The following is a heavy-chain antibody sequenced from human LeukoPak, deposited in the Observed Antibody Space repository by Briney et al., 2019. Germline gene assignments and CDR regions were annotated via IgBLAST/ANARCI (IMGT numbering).Heavy chain of an antibody. J-gene: IGHJ6*03. D-gene: IGHD6-13*01. V-gene: IGHV4-61*02. CDR2: IYTSGST. Sequence: SETLSLTCTVSGGSISSGSYYWSWIRQPAGKGLEWIGRIYTSGSTNYNPSLKSRVTISVDTSKNQFSLKLSSVTAADTAVYYCVRLGLDSSSWYPGRYYYYYMDVWGKGTTVTVSS. CDR3: VRLGLDSSSWYPGRYYYYYMDV. CDR1: GGSISSGSYY.